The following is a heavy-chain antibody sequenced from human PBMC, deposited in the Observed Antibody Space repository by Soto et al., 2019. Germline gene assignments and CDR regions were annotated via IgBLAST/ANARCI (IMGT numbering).Heavy chain of an antibody. J-gene: IGHJ1*01. CDR3: ATNGGYYDTSGPKYFQY. Sequence: QVQLQESGPGLVKPSQTLSLTCTVSGGSISSGGYYWNWIRQHPGKGLECIGYISYCGNTYYNPSLSGRVTISVDTSKSQFSLKLSSVTAADTAVYYCATNGGYYDTSGPKYFQYWGQGTLVTVSS. CDR1: GGSISSGGYY. CDR2: ISYCGNT. V-gene: IGHV4-31*03. D-gene: IGHD3-22*01.